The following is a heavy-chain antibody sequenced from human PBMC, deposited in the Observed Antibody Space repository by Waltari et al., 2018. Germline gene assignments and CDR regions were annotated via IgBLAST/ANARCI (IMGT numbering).Heavy chain of an antibody. CDR2: IYHSGST. Sequence: QVQLQQWGAGLLKPSETLSLTCAVYGGSFSGYYWSWIRQPPGKGLEWIGSIYHSGSTYYNPSLKSRVTISVDTSKNQFSLKLSSVTAADTAVYYCARQYGAAAGTDWFDPWGQGTLVTVSS. J-gene: IGHJ5*02. CDR3: ARQYGAAAGTDWFDP. V-gene: IGHV4-34*01. D-gene: IGHD6-13*01. CDR1: GGSFSGYY.